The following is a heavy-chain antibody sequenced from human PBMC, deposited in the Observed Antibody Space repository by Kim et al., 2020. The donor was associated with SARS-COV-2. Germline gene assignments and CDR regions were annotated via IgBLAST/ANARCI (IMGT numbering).Heavy chain of an antibody. Sequence: SETLSLTCTVSGGSVSSGSYYWSWIRQPPGKGLEWIGYIYYSGSTNYNPSLKSRVTISVDTSKNQFSLKLSSVTAADTAVYYCARDRSYQPFYWDYWGQGTLVTVSS. CDR3: ARDRSYQPFYWDY. V-gene: IGHV4-61*01. D-gene: IGHD1-26*01. CDR1: GGSVSSGSYY. CDR2: IYYSGST. J-gene: IGHJ4*02.